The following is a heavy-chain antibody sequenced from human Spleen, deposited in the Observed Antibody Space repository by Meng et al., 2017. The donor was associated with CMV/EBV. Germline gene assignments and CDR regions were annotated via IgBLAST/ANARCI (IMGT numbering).Heavy chain of an antibody. CDR1: GGSVSSGSYY. CDR3: ARGLNYYGSGSSGYYYGMDV. Sequence: SETLSLTCTVSGGSVSSGSYYWSWIRQPPGKGLEWIGYIYYSGSTNYNPSLKSRVTISVDTSKNQFSLKLSSVTAADTAVYYCARGLNYYGSGSSGYYYGMDVWGQGTTVTVSS. V-gene: IGHV4-61*01. D-gene: IGHD3-10*01. CDR2: IYYSGST. J-gene: IGHJ6*02.